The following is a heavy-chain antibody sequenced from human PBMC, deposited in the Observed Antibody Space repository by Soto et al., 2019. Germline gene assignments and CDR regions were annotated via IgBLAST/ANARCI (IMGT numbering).Heavy chain of an antibody. D-gene: IGHD3-16*02. J-gene: IGHJ6*02. CDR2: ISYDGSNK. CDR1: GFTCSSYA. CDR3: ASFYPADV. Sequence: QVQLVESGGGVVQPGRSLRLSCAASGFTCSSYAMHWVRQARGKGLEWVAVISYDGSNKYYADSVKGRFTISRDNSKNTLYLQMNSLRAEDTAVYYCASFYPADVWGQGTTVTVS. V-gene: IGHV3-30-3*01.